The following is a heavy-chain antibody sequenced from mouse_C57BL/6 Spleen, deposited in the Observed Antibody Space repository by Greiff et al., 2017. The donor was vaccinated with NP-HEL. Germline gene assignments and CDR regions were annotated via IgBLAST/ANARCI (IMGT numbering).Heavy chain of an antibody. Sequence: VQLQQSGPVLVKPGASVKMSCKASGYTFTDYYMNWVKQSHGKSLEWIGVINPYNGGTSYNQKFKGKATLTVDKSSSTAYMELNSLTSEDSAVYYCARGRDGSSPIWFAYWGQGTLVTVSA. CDR1: GYTFTDYY. J-gene: IGHJ3*01. D-gene: IGHD1-1*01. CDR2: INPYNGGT. V-gene: IGHV1-19*01. CDR3: ARGRDGSSPIWFAY.